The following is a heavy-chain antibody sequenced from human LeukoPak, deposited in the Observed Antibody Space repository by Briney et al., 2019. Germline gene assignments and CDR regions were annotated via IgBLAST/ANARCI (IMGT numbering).Heavy chain of an antibody. J-gene: IGHJ3*02. V-gene: IGHV1-69*04. CDR3: ARDQDDSSGYYYGGAFDI. Sequence: SVKVSCKASGGTFSSYTISWVRQAPGQGLEWMGRIIPILGIANYAQKFQGRVTITADKSTSTAYMELSSLRSEDTAVYYCARDQDDSSGYYYGGAFDIWGQGTMVTVSS. D-gene: IGHD3-22*01. CDR1: GGTFSSYT. CDR2: IIPILGIA.